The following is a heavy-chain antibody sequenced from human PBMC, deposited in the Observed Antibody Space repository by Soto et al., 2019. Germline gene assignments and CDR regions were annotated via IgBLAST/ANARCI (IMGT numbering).Heavy chain of an antibody. V-gene: IGHV3-30*18. CDR1: GFTFNKHG. CDR3: AKDRVESGLGEVDY. D-gene: IGHD3-16*01. CDR2: ISYDGINQ. J-gene: IGHJ4*02. Sequence: VGSLRLSCAAAGFTFNKHGMHWVRQAPGKGLEWVAVISYDGINQYYGDSVKGRFTVSRANSKNTLYLQMNSLRGDDTAVYYCAKDRVESGLGEVDYWGQGTLVTVSS.